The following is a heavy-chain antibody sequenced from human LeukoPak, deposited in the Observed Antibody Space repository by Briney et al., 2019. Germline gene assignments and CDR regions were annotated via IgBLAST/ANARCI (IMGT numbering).Heavy chain of an antibody. V-gene: IGHV4-34*01. CDR2: IKHSGST. J-gene: IGHJ4*02. CDR3: ARGYYVTTLDY. D-gene: IGHD4-11*01. Sequence: SETLSLTCAVYGGSFSGYYWSWIRQPPGKGLEWIGEIKHSGSTNYNPSLKSRVTISVDTSKNQFSLKLSSVTAADTAVYYCARGYYVTTLDYWGQGTLVTVSS. CDR1: GGSFSGYY.